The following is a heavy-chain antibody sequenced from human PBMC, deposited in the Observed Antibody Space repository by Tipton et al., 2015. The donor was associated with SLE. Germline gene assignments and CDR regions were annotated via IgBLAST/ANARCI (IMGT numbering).Heavy chain of an antibody. V-gene: IGHV4-61*01. D-gene: IGHD5-18*01. CDR1: GGSISSSSYY. CDR2: IYYSGST. Sequence: TLSLTCTVSGGSISSSSYYWSWIRQPPGKGLEWIGYIYYSGSTNYNPSLKGRVTISVDTSKNQFSLKLSSVTAADTAVYYCARGIQLWLPYWGQGTLVTVSS. CDR3: ARGIQLWLPY. J-gene: IGHJ4*02.